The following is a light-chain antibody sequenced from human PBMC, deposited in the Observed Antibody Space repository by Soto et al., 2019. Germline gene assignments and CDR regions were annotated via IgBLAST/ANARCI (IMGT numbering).Light chain of an antibody. CDR3: FSYALSSSYV. CDR1: SGDVGSYSH. J-gene: IGLJ1*01. Sequence: QSALTQPASVSGSPGQSITIACTRTSGDVGSYSHVSWYQQHPGKAPRLIIYEGSKRPSGVSHRFSASRSDKTASLTISGLEAEDEAAYYCFSYALSSSYVFGTGTKLTVL. CDR2: EGS. V-gene: IGLV2-23*01.